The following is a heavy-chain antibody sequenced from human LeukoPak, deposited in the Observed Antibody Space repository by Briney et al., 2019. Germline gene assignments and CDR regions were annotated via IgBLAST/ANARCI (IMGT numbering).Heavy chain of an antibody. CDR3: ARGEAYSRSCPFDY. CDR1: GGSISSGSYY. V-gene: IGHV4-61*02. J-gene: IGHJ4*02. Sequence: SETLSLTCTVSGGSISSGSYYWSWIRQPAGKGLEWIGRIYTSGSTNYNPSLKSRVTISVDTSKNQFSLKLSSVTAADTAVYYCARGEAYSRSCPFDYWGQGTLVTVSS. D-gene: IGHD6-13*01. CDR2: IYTSGST.